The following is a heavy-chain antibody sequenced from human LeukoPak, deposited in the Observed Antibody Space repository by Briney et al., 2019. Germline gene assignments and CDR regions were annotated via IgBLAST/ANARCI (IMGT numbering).Heavy chain of an antibody. D-gene: IGHD6-19*01. Sequence: PGGSLRLSCAASGFSISSYEMNWVRQAPGKGLEWVSYISSSGSTIYYADSVKGRFTISRDNAKNSLYLQMNSLRAEDTAVYYCARELAVSEDYWGQGTLVTVSS. V-gene: IGHV3-48*03. CDR2: ISSSGSTI. J-gene: IGHJ4*02. CDR3: ARELAVSEDY. CDR1: GFSISSYE.